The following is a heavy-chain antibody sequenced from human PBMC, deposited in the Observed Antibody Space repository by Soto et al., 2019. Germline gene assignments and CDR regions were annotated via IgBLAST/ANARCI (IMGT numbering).Heavy chain of an antibody. D-gene: IGHD6-13*01. Sequence: QVQLQESGPGLVKPSETLSLTCTVSGGSISSYYWSWIRQPPGKGLEWIGYISYSGSTNYNPSLKSRVTISVDTSKNQFSLKLSSVTAADTAVYYCARESIAAAGAVDYWGQGTLVTVSS. J-gene: IGHJ4*02. CDR3: ARESIAAAGAVDY. CDR2: ISYSGST. V-gene: IGHV4-59*01. CDR1: GGSISSYY.